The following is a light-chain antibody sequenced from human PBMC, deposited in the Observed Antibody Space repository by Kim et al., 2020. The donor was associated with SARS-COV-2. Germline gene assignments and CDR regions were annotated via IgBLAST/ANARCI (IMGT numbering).Light chain of an antibody. CDR2: HDT. CDR1: NIGLKS. Sequence: SYELTQPPSVSVAPEQTAKISCGGDNIGLKSVHWYQQKPGQAPTLVIYHDTKRPSGIPERVSGSNSGNTATLTISGVEVGDEADYYCQVWDNDSDHVVFGGGTQLTVL. CDR3: QVWDNDSDHVV. V-gene: IGLV3-21*01. J-gene: IGLJ3*02.